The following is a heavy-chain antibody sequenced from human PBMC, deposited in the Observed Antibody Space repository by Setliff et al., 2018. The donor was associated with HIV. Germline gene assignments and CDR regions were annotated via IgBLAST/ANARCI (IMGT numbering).Heavy chain of an antibody. CDR3: VGSGYYWNGSPSF. CDR1: GGSISSTNYF. J-gene: IGHJ4*01. Sequence: PSETLSLTCTVSGGSISSTNYFWGWIRQPPGKGLEWIGTIYYHGSTYYNPSLKSRATLSVDPPRNQRSLKLRSLTAADTAVYYCVGSGYYWNGSPSFWGHGTLVTVSS. V-gene: IGHV4-39*01. D-gene: IGHD1-1*01. CDR2: IYYHGST.